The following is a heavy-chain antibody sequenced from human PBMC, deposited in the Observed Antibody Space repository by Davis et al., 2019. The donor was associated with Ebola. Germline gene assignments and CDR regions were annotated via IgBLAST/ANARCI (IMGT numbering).Heavy chain of an antibody. CDR3: ARDGGDSGIRFDS. D-gene: IGHD3-10*01. CDR1: GFTFTGHW. J-gene: IGHJ4*02. V-gene: IGHV3-7*01. CDR2: INQYGNER. Sequence: GESLKISCVASGFTFTGHWMGWVRQAPGTGLEWVANINQYGNERYYVDSVKGRFTISRDSAKNSLFLQMNNLRAEDTAVYYCARDGGDSGIRFDSWGQGTLVTVSS.